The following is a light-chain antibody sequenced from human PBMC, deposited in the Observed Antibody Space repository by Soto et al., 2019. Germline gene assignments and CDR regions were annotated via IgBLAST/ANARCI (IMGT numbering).Light chain of an antibody. CDR3: LQHDSFPYT. CDR2: SAS. J-gene: IGKJ2*01. Sequence: EIVLTQSPGTLSLSPGERGTLSCRASQNLGTLYLAWFQQKSGQAPRLLIYSASRRATGIPDRFTGSGSGTDFTLTIGSLQPEDSATYYCLQHDSFPYTFGQGTRLEI. V-gene: IGKV3-20*01. CDR1: QNLGTLY.